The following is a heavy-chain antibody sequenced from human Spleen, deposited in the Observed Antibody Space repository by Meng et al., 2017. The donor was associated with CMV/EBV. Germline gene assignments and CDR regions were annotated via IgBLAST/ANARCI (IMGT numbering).Heavy chain of an antibody. J-gene: IGHJ4*02. CDR1: GYTFTDYY. CDR3: ARIPWSGYFSRYFDY. D-gene: IGHD3-3*01. V-gene: IGHV1-2*02. CDR2: INPNSGAT. Sequence: ASVKVSCKASGYTFTDYYIHWVRQAPGQGFEWMGWINPNSGATNYARKFQGRVTMTSDTSINTVYMELRRLRSDDTAVYYCARIPWSGYFSRYFDYWGQGTVVTVSS.